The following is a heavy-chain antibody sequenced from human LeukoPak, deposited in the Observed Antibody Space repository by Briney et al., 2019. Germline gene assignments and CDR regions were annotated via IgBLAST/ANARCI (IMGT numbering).Heavy chain of an antibody. J-gene: IGHJ6*02. CDR3: ARDEGSYLGMDV. CDR2: IIPIFGTA. V-gene: IGHV1-69*05. D-gene: IGHD2-15*01. Sequence: ASVKVSCKASGGTFSSYAISWVRQAPGQGLEWMGGIIPIFGTANYAQKFQGRVTITTDESTSTAYMELSSLRSEDTAVYYCARDEGSYLGMDVWGQGTTVTVSS. CDR1: GGTFSSYA.